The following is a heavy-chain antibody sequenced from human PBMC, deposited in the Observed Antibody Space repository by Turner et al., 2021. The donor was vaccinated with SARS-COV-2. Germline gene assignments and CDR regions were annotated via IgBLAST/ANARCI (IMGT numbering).Heavy chain of an antibody. J-gene: IGHJ4*02. CDR3: AKDLTMIVVVVTVFDY. D-gene: IGHD3-22*01. Sequence: EVQLLESGGGLVQPGGYLRLSCAASGFTFSSYAMGWVRQAPGKGLEWVSAISGRGGSTYYADSVKGRFSISRDNSKNTLYLQMNSLRAEDTAVYYCAKDLTMIVVVVTVFDYWGQGTLVTVSS. V-gene: IGHV3-23*01. CDR1: GFTFSSYA. CDR2: ISGRGGST.